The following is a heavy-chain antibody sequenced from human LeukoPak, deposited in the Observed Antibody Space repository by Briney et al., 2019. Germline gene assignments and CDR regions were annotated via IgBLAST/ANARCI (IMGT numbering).Heavy chain of an antibody. J-gene: IGHJ6*02. CDR3: TRAAYPVLDYYGMDV. CDR1: GFTFSNYA. CDR2: IRSKAYGGTT. V-gene: IGHV3-49*04. D-gene: IGHD3-3*02. Sequence: GGSLRLPCTASGFTFSNYAMSWVRQAPGKGLEWVGFIRSKAYGGTTEYAAPVKGRFTISRDDSRGIAYLEMKSLNTEDTAVYYCTRAAYPVLDYYGMDVWGQGTTVTVSS.